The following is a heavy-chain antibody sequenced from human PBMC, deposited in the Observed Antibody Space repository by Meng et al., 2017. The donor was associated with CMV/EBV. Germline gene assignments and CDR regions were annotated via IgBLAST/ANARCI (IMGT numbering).Heavy chain of an antibody. CDR2: ISSSGSTI. CDR3: ARDIPLARASAAIAPRKIYYGMDV. CDR1: GFTFSDYY. Sequence: GESLKISCAASGFTFSDYYMSWIRQAPGKGLEWVSYISSSGSTIYYADSVKGRFTISRDNAKNSLYLQMNSLRAEDTAAYYCARDIPLARASAAIAPRKIYYGMDVWGQGTTVTVSS. D-gene: IGHD2-2*02. J-gene: IGHJ6*02. V-gene: IGHV3-11*01.